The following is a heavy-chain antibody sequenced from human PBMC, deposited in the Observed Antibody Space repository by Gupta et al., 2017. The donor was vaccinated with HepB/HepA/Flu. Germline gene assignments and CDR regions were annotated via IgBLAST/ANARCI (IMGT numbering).Heavy chain of an antibody. CDR2: IYPGDSDT. CDR1: GYSFTSYW. Sequence: EVQLVQSGAEVKKPGESLKISCKGSGYSFTSYWIGWVRQMPGKGLGWMGIIYPGDSDTRYSPSFQGQVTISADKSISTAYLQWSSLKASDTAMYYCARLGYYDFWSGYYTRGNWFDPWGQGTLVTVSS. J-gene: IGHJ5*02. V-gene: IGHV5-51*01. CDR3: ARLGYYDFWSGYYTRGNWFDP. D-gene: IGHD3-3*01.